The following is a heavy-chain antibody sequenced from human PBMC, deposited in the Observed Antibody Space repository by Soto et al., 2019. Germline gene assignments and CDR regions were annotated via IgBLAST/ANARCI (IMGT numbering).Heavy chain of an antibody. Sequence: GGSLRLSCAASGFTFSSYAMHWVRQAPGEGLEWVAAISYDGSNKNYLASVEGRFTISRDNSKNTLYLQMNALRPEDTAVYFCARGDYYDTSGPFSDAFDIWGQGTMVTVSS. CDR3: ARGDYYDTSGPFSDAFDI. D-gene: IGHD3-22*01. CDR2: ISYDGSNK. CDR1: GFTFSSYA. J-gene: IGHJ3*02. V-gene: IGHV3-30*04.